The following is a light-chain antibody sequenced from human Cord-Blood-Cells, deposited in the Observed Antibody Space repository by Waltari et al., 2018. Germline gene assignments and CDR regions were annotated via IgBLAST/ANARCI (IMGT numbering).Light chain of an antibody. J-gene: IGLJ2*01. V-gene: IGLV1-44*01. CDR3: AAWDDSLNGVV. Sequence: QSVLPQPPSASGTPGQRVTISCSVSSSHLGINPVNWYQQLPGTAPKLLIYSNNQRPSGVPDRFSGSKSGTSASLAISGLQSEDEADYYCAAWDDSLNGVVFGGGTKLTVL. CDR1: SSHLGINP. CDR2: SNN.